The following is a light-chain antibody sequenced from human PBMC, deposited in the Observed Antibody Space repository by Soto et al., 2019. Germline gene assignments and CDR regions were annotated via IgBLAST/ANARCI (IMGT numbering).Light chain of an antibody. CDR3: QQANSYPWT. CDR1: QGVSDW. CDR2: GSS. V-gene: IGKV1-12*01. J-gene: IGKJ1*01. Sequence: DIQMIQSPSSVSASVGDSVTITCLASQGVSDWVAWYQQKPGEAPKLLIYGSSSLLSGVPSRFSGTRSGTDFTLTISSLQPEDFATYYCQQANSYPWTFGQGTKVDIK.